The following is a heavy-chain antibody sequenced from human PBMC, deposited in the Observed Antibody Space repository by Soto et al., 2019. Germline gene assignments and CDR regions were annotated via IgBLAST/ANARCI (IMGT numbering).Heavy chain of an antibody. CDR1: GGSISTSTW. V-gene: IGHV4-4*02. Sequence: QVQLQESGPGLVKPSGTLSLTCAVSGGSISTSTWWSWVRQPPGKGLEWIGEVYHSGSTNYNPSFKSRVAMSVDKSKNQFSQKLISVTAADTALYYCSRTSTSGTRFDYWGQGSLVTVSS. D-gene: IGHD1-1*01. CDR2: VYHSGST. J-gene: IGHJ4*02. CDR3: SRTSTSGTRFDY.